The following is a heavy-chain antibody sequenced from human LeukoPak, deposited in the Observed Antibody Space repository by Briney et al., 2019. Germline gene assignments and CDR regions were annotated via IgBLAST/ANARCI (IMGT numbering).Heavy chain of an antibody. CDR2: ISASGGST. CDR1: GFTFSTYA. V-gene: IGHV3-23*01. J-gene: IGHJ4*02. Sequence: PGGSLRLSCAASGFTFSTYAMSWVRQAPGKGLEWVSVISASGGSTYSADSVKGRFTFSRDNSKNTLHLQMNSLRAEDTAVYYCARGADLWFGESLPFDYWGQGILVTVSS. CDR3: ARGADLWFGESLPFDY. D-gene: IGHD3-10*01.